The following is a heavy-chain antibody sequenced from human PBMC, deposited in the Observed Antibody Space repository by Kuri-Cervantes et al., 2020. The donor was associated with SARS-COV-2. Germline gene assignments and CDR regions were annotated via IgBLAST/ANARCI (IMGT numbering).Heavy chain of an antibody. D-gene: IGHD2-2*01. J-gene: IGHJ3*02. V-gene: IGHV3-30*03. CDR2: ISYDGSNK. Sequence: GGSLRLSCAASGFTFSSYGMHWVRQAPGKGLEWVAVISYDGSNKYYADSVKGRFTISRDNSKNTLYLQMNSLRAEDTAVYYCAREELLSYDAFDIWGQGTMVTVSS. CDR3: AREELLSYDAFDI. CDR1: GFTFSSYG.